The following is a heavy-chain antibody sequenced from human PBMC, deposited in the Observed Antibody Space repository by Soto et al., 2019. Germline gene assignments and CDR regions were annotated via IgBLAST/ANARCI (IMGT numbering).Heavy chain of an antibody. CDR2: INHSGST. J-gene: IGHJ4*02. D-gene: IGHD1-1*01. CDR3: ARGLLENEY. CDR1: GGSFSCYY. Sequence: SETLSLTCAVYGGSFSCYYWSWIRQPPGKGLEWIGEINHSGSTNYNPSLKSRVTISVDTSKNQFSLKLSSVTAADTAVYYCARGLLENEYWGQGTLVTVSS. V-gene: IGHV4-34*01.